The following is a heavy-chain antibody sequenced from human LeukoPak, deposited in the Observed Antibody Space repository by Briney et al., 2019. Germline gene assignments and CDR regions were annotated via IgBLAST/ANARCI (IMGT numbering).Heavy chain of an antibody. D-gene: IGHD5-18*01. CDR1: GGSFSGYY. CDR3: AGHIQLAFRVSRLGWFDP. J-gene: IGHJ5*02. CDR2: INHRGST. Sequence: SETLSLTCAIYGGSFSGYYWSWIRQPPGKGLEWIGEINHRGSTNYNPSLKSRVTISVDTSRNSFSLELSSVTAADTAVYYCAGHIQLAFRVSRLGWFDPWGQGTLVTVSS. V-gene: IGHV4-34*01.